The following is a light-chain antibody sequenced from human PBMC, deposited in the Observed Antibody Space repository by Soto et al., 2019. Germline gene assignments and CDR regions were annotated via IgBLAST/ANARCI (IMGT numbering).Light chain of an antibody. CDR3: ASYAGSNKV. CDR2: EVS. CDR1: SSDVGAYNY. V-gene: IGLV2-14*01. Sequence: QSALTQPASVSGSPGQSITISCTGTSSDVGAYNYVSWYQQHPGKAPKVMIFEVSHRPSGVSNRFSGSKSGNTASLTVSGLLPEDEADYYCASYAGSNKVFGTGTKLTVL. J-gene: IGLJ1*01.